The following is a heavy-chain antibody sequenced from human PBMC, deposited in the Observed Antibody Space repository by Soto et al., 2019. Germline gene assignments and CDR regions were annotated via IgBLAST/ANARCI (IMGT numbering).Heavy chain of an antibody. CDR3: EAEMTFGKLSVV. D-gene: IGHD3-16*02. CDR2: IFPKFGTT. CDR1: GDRDRNYV. J-gene: IGHJ6*02. V-gene: IGHV1-69*13. Sequence: LVNVYWKASGDRDRNYVSSWVRQAPGQGLEWMGGIFPKFGTTYSAQKLQDRLTITADESTSTVYMQLSSLRLDDTAVYYCEAEMTFGKLSVVWGQGTTVTVSS.